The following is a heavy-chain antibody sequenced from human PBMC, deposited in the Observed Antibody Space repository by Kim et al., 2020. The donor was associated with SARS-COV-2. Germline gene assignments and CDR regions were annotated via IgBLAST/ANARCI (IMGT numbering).Heavy chain of an antibody. CDR2: IWYDGSNK. CDR3: ARVPYCSSTSCLVYFDY. J-gene: IGHJ4*02. Sequence: GGSLRLSCAASGFTFSSYWMSWVRQAPGKGLEWVAVIWYDGSNKYYADSVKGRFTISRDNSKNTLYLQMNSLRAEDTAVYYCARVPYCSSTSCLVYFDYWGQGTLVTVSS. D-gene: IGHD2-2*01. CDR1: GFTFSSYW. V-gene: IGHV3-33*08.